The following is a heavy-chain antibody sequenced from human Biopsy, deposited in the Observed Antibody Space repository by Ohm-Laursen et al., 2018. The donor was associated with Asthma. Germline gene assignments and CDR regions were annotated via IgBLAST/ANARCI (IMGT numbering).Heavy chain of an antibody. Sequence: SLRLSCAASGFSFSNFAIHWVRQAPGEGLEWVAVISYDGSSIYYADSVKGRFTISRDNSKNTLSLQMNSLTAEDTAVYYCAREGVAGTHIEDWGQGTLVTVSS. J-gene: IGHJ4*02. CDR1: GFSFSNFA. CDR3: AREGVAGTHIED. D-gene: IGHD6-19*01. V-gene: IGHV3-30-3*01. CDR2: ISYDGSSI.